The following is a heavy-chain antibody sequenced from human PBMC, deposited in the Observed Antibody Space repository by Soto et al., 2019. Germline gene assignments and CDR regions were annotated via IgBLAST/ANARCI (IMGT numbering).Heavy chain of an antibody. V-gene: IGHV1-18*01. Sequence: QVQLVQSGPEVRKPGASEKVSCKASGYTFDSFGMSWVRQAPGQGLEWMGRNSEYNRKTRYAQRLQGRLTITTDTSASTAYMELRSLRSDDTALYYCARDPATVSKDRFEYWGQGTLLTVSS. CDR1: GYTFDSFG. D-gene: IGHD4-17*01. CDR3: ARDPATVSKDRFEY. CDR2: NSEYNRKT. J-gene: IGHJ4*02.